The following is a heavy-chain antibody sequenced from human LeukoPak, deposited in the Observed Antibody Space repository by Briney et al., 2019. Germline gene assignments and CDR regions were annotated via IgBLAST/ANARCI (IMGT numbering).Heavy chain of an antibody. D-gene: IGHD6-6*01. CDR2: ISPTGSTT. CDR1: GFSFSGHW. CDR3: ARGPTSTWSGLDF. J-gene: IGHJ4*02. Sequence: PGGSLRLSCTASGFSFSGHWMHWARELPGKGLVWVSRISPTGSTTSYADSVKGRFTVSRDNAKNTLYLQVNNLRAEDTAVYYCARGPTSTWSGLDFWGQGTLLTVSS. V-gene: IGHV3-74*01.